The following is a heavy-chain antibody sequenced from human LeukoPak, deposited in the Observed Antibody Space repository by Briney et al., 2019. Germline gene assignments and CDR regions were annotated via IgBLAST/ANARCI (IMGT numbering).Heavy chain of an antibody. D-gene: IGHD3-16*01. CDR1: EYTFTNYD. J-gene: IGHJ5*02. Sequence: ASVKVSCKASEYTFTNYDINWVRQATGQGLEWMGWINPKSGNTGYTQKFQGRVTMTRNTSLSTAYMELTSLKSEDTAVYYCARSLGTYWGKDFLNWFDPWGQGTLVTVSS. CDR3: ARSLGTYWGKDFLNWFDP. CDR2: INPKSGNT. V-gene: IGHV1-8*01.